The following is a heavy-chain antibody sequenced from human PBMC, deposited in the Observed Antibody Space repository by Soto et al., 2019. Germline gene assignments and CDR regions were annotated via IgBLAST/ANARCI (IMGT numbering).Heavy chain of an antibody. Sequence: EVQLVESGGGLVQPGGSLRLSCATSGFILSDCAMNWVRQAPGKGLEWVSYISSSSSVIDYADSVKGRFTVSRNNARNSLYVQMTSLRAEDTAVYYCGSGLSWSSNWYYYMDVWGKGTTVNVSS. J-gene: IGHJ6*03. D-gene: IGHD7-27*01. V-gene: IGHV3-48*01. CDR3: GSGLSWSSNWYYYMDV. CDR2: ISSSSSVI. CDR1: GFILSDCA.